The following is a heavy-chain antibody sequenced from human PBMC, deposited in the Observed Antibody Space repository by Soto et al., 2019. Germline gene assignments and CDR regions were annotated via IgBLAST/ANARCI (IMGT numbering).Heavy chain of an antibody. CDR2: INTGNGNT. V-gene: IGHV1-3*04. J-gene: IGHJ4*02. CDR3: ARLQRYVEGLPGGLDY. D-gene: IGHD3-3*01. CDR1: GYSFSNYN. Sequence: ASVKVSCKSSGYSFSNYNLHWVRQAPGQSLEWVGWINTGNGNTKYSAKFHGRVTISRDTSANTAYMELHNLRSEDTAVYFCARLQRYVEGLPGGLDYWGQGTLVTVSS.